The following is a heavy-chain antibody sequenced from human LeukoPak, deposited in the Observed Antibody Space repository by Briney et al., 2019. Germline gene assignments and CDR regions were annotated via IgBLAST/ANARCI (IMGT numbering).Heavy chain of an antibody. Sequence: SSETLSLTCTVSGGSINNYHWSWIRQAPGKGLEWIGFIHSSGSTNYNPSLKSRVTISVDTSKDQFSLELSSVTAADTAVYYCARHYCSGISCYYFDYWGQGTLVTVSS. D-gene: IGHD2-15*01. CDR1: GGSINNYH. V-gene: IGHV4-59*01. CDR3: ARHYCSGISCYYFDY. CDR2: IHSSGST. J-gene: IGHJ4*02.